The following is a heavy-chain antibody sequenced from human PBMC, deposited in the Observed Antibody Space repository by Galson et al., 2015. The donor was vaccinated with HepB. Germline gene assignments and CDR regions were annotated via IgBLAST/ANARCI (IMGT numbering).Heavy chain of an antibody. Sequence: SLRLSCAASGFTFSSYAMSWVRQAPGKGLEWVSAISGSGGSTYYADSVKGRFTISRDDSKNTLYLQMNSLRAEDTAVYYCAKDRDSSSWWFLYNWFDPWGQGTLVTVSS. CDR3: AKDRDSSSWWFLYNWFDP. J-gene: IGHJ5*02. CDR2: ISGSGGST. V-gene: IGHV3-23*01. CDR1: GFTFSSYA. D-gene: IGHD6-13*01.